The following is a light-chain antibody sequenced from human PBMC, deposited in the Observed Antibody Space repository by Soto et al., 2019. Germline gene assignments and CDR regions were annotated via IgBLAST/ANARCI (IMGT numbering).Light chain of an antibody. Sequence: QPVLTQPASVSGSPGQSITISCTGTSSDVGGYNYVSWYQQHPGKAPKLMIYDVSNRPSGVSNRFSGSKSGNTASLTISGVQDEDEADYYCSSYTSSSTVVFGGGTKLTVL. CDR3: SSYTSSSTVV. V-gene: IGLV2-14*01. CDR2: DVS. J-gene: IGLJ2*01. CDR1: SSDVGGYNY.